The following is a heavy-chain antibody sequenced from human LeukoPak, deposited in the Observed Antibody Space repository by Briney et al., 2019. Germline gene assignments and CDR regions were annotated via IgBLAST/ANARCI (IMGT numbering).Heavy chain of an antibody. D-gene: IGHD6-13*01. CDR1: GGSISSSSYY. V-gene: IGHV4-39*01. Sequence: PSETLSLTCSVSGGSISSSSYYWGWIRQPPGTGLEWIGSIYYSGSTYYNPSLKSRVTISVDTSKNQFSLKLSSVTAADPAVYYCATRGKNSSSWYPRAYYYYGMDVWGQGTTATVSS. CDR2: IYYSGST. CDR3: ATRGKNSSSWYPRAYYYYGMDV. J-gene: IGHJ6*02.